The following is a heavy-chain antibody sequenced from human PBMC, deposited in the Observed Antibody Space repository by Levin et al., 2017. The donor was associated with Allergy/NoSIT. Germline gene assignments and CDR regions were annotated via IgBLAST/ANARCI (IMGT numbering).Heavy chain of an antibody. CDR2: ISASDGRT. D-gene: IGHD3-22*01. J-gene: IGHJ3*02. V-gene: IGHV3-23*01. CDR1: GFTFSIKA. CDR3: AGSTFYYEPSGAFDM. Sequence: QPGGSLRLSCAASGFTFSIKAMSWVRQAPGKGLEWVSSISASDGRTYYAGSVKGRFTISRDNSKNTLYLQMNSLRAEDTALYYCAGSTFYYEPSGAFDMWGQGAKVTVSS.